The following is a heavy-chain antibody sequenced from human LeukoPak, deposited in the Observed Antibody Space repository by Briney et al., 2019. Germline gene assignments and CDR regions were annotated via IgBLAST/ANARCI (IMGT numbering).Heavy chain of an antibody. D-gene: IGHD2-2*01. CDR1: GFTFSSYS. CDR3: ARGQGPEDWFDP. CDR2: ISSSSSYI. Sequence: GGPLRLSCAASGFTFSSYSMNWVRQALGKGLEWVSSISSSSSYIYYADSVKGRFTISRDNAKNSLYLQMNSLRAEDTAVYYCARGQGPEDWFDPWGQGTLVTVSS. J-gene: IGHJ5*02. V-gene: IGHV3-21*01.